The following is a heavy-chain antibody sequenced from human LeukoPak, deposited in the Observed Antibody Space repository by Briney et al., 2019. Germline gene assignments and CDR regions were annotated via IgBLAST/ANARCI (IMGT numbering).Heavy chain of an antibody. CDR3: ARTKAMVDPFDI. D-gene: IGHD5-18*01. CDR2: INPNNGGT. Sequence: GASVKVSCKTSEYIFTVYYIHWVRQAPGQELEWMGWINPNNGGTNYAQKFQARVTMTRDTSISTVYMELSRLTSDDTALYYCARTKAMVDPFDIWGQGTMVTVSS. J-gene: IGHJ3*02. V-gene: IGHV1-2*02. CDR1: EYIFTVYY.